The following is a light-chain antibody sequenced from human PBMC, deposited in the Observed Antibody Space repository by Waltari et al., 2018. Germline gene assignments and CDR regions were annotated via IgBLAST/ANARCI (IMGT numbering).Light chain of an antibody. J-gene: IGLJ3*02. CDR2: DVT. V-gene: IGLV2-14*03. Sequence: QSALTQPASVSGSPGQSITISCTGTTSDIGAYNSVAWYQQHPGNAPKVVISDVTNRPSGVSNRFSGSKSGNTASLTISGLQAEDEADYYCSSFTSGSTWVFGGGTKLTVL. CDR1: TSDIGAYNS. CDR3: SSFTSGSTWV.